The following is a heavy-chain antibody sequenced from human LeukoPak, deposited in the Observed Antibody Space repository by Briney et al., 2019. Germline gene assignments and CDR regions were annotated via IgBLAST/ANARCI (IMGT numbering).Heavy chain of an antibody. CDR2: IRSKAYGGTT. V-gene: IGHV3-49*04. D-gene: IGHD6-13*01. Sequence: GGSLRLSCTASGFTFGDYAMSWVRQAPGKGLEWVGFIRSKAYGGTTEYAASVKGRFTISRDDSKSIAYLQMNSLKTEDTAVYYCTRDWGDRYSSSWSEEFDYWGQGTLVTVSS. CDR3: TRDWGDRYSSSWSEEFDY. J-gene: IGHJ4*02. CDR1: GFTFGDYA.